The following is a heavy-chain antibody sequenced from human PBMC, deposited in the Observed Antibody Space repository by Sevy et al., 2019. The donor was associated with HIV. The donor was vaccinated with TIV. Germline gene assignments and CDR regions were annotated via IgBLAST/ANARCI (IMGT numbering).Heavy chain of an antibody. V-gene: IGHV3-7*03. Sequence: GGSLRLSCAASGFTFSNYLMSWVRQAPGKGLEWVANIKRDGSEKYYVDSVKGRFTISRDNAKNSLYLQMNSLRAEDTALYYCARDCNSASCLWGLDVWGQGTTVTVSS. CDR1: GFTFSNYL. J-gene: IGHJ6*02. CDR2: IKRDGSEK. CDR3: ARDCNSASCLWGLDV. D-gene: IGHD2-2*01.